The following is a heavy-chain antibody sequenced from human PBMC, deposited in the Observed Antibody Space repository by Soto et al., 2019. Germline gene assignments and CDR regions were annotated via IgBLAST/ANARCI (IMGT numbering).Heavy chain of an antibody. D-gene: IGHD3-10*01. CDR2: INHSGST. V-gene: IGHV4-34*01. CDR1: GGSFSGYY. J-gene: IGHJ6*02. CDR3: ARVGGYYGSGANSYYGMDV. Sequence: PSETLSLTCAVYGGSFSGYYWSWIRQHPGKGLEWIGDINHSGSTNYNPSLKSRVTISVDTSKNQFSLKLSSVTAADTAVYYCARVGGYYGSGANSYYGMDVWGQGTTVTVS.